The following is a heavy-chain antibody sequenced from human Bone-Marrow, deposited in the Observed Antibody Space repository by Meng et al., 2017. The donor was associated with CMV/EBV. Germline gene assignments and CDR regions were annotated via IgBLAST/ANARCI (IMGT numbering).Heavy chain of an antibody. CDR1: GFTFSSYS. Sequence: GESLKISCAASGFTFSSYSMNWVRQAPGKGLEWVSSISSSSSYIYYADSVKGRFTISRDNAKNSLYLQMNSLRAEDTAVYYCARDYSGGQSDYDSSGYPEYYFDYWGQGTRVTGFS. J-gene: IGHJ4*02. V-gene: IGHV3-21*01. CDR2: ISSSSSYI. CDR3: ARDYSGGQSDYDSSGYPEYYFDY. D-gene: IGHD3-22*01.